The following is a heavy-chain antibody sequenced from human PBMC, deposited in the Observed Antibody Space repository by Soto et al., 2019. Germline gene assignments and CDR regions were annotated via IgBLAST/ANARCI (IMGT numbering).Heavy chain of an antibody. D-gene: IGHD5-18*01. J-gene: IGHJ4*02. V-gene: IGHV4-39*01. CDR3: ARHKDTSMVFAFFDF. CDR2: IYYSGST. Sequence: PLETLCLTCPVFGGSISSSSCYWGWLRQPPGKGLEWIGTIYYSGSTYYNPSLKSRVTIFVDTSKNQFSLKLSSVTAADTAVYYCARHKDTSMVFAFFDFWGQGTLVTVSS. CDR1: GGSISSSSCY.